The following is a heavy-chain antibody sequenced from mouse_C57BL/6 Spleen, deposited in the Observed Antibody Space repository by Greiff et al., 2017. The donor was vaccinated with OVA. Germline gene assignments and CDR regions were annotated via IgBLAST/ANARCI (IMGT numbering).Heavy chain of an antibody. CDR1: GYTFTDYE. V-gene: IGHV1-15*01. Sequence: LQESGAELVRPGASVTLSCKASGYTFTDYEMHWVKQTPVHGLEWIGAIDPETGGTAYNQKFKGKAILTADKSSSTAYMELRSLTSEDSAVYYCTRGGSSGYLAYWGQGTLVTVSA. J-gene: IGHJ3*01. CDR2: IDPETGGT. D-gene: IGHD3-2*02. CDR3: TRGGSSGYLAY.